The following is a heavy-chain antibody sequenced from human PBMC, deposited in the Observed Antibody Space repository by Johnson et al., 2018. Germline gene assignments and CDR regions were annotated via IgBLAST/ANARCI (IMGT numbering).Heavy chain of an antibody. J-gene: IGHJ1*01. CDR1: GFTFSSYW. V-gene: IGHV3-7*01. Sequence: VHLVQSGGGLVHPGGSXRLSCAAAGFTFSSYWMSWVRQAPGKGLEWVANIKQDGSEKYYVDAVKGRFTIYRDNAKNSRYLQMNSLRAEDTAVDHCARVRAVATPPGEYFQHGGQGTLVTVSS. D-gene: IGHD5-12*01. CDR2: IKQDGSEK. CDR3: ARVRAVATPPGEYFQH.